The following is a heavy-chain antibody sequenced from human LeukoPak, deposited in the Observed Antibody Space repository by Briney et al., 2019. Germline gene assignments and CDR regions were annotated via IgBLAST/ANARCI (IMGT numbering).Heavy chain of an antibody. D-gene: IGHD6-6*01. CDR2: ISSSSSTI. V-gene: IGHV3-48*01. CDR1: GFTFSSYS. Sequence: PGGSLRLSCAASGFTFSSYSMNWVRQAPGKGLEWVSYISSSSSTIYYADSVKGRFTISRDNAKNSLNLQMNSLRAEDTAVYYCAREWVAAPDYWGQGTLVTVSS. J-gene: IGHJ4*02. CDR3: AREWVAAPDY.